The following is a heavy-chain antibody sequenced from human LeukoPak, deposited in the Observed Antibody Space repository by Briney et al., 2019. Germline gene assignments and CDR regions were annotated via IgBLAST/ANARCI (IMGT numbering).Heavy chain of an antibody. Sequence: SETLSLTCSVSGGSISSGSYFWSWIRQPAGEGLEWIGRMYTSGSTSYNPSLKSRVTISVDTSKNQFSLKLSSVTAADTAVYYCARVTVVGAYAYWGQGTLVTVSS. CDR1: GGSISSGSYF. V-gene: IGHV4-61*02. J-gene: IGHJ4*02. CDR2: MYTSGST. CDR3: ARVTVVGAYAY. D-gene: IGHD2-15*01.